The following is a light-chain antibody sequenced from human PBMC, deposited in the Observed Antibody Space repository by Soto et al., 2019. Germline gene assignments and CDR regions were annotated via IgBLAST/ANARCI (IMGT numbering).Light chain of an antibody. CDR2: NAS. Sequence: DIQMTQSPSSLSAFVGDRVTITCRASQSISTYLNWYQQKSGKALKLLIYNASNLQTWVPSRFSGSGSGTDFTLTISSLQPEDFAIYYCQQSYSTPPITFGQGTRVEI. V-gene: IGKV1-39*01. CDR3: QQSYSTPPIT. J-gene: IGKJ5*01. CDR1: QSISTY.